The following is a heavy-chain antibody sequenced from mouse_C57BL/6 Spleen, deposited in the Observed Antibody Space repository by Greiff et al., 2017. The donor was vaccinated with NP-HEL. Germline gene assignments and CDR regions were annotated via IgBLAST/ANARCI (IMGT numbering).Heavy chain of an antibody. V-gene: IGHV1-64*01. J-gene: IGHJ4*01. CDR2: IHPNSGST. CDR1: GYTFTSYW. D-gene: IGHD2-3*01. Sequence: QVQLQQPGAELVKPGASVKLSCKASGYTFTSYWMHWVKQRPGQGLAWIGMIHPNSGSTNYNEKFKSKATLTVDKSSSTAYMQLSSLTSEDSAVYYCARGWLPSYAMDYWGQGTSVTVSS. CDR3: ARGWLPSYAMDY.